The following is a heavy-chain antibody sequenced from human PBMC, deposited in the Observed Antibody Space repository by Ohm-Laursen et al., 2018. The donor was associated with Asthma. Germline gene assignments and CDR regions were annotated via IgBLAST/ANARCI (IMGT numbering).Heavy chain of an antibody. CDR2: ISSSSDTV. CDR1: GFSFENYN. V-gene: IGHV3-48*02. Sequence: SLRLSCTASGFSFENYNMNWVRQAPGKGLEWLSYISSSSDTVYYADSVKGRFTVSRDNAKNSLYLQMTSLRDEDTAVYYCASPDSSRWSFTLDYWGQGSLVTVSS. D-gene: IGHD6-13*01. J-gene: IGHJ4*02. CDR3: ASPDSSRWSFTLDY.